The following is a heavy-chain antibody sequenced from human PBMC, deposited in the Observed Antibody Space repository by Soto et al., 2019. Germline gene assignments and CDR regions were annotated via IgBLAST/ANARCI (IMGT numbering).Heavy chain of an antibody. CDR1: VFTFSSYA. CDR2: ISGSGGST. J-gene: IGHJ4*02. V-gene: IGHV3-23*01. Sequence: PWGSLRLSCSASVFTFSSYAMSWFRQAPGKGLEWVSAISGSGGSTYYADSVKGRFTISRDNSKNTLYLQMNSLRAEDTAVYYCAKDLAGLRFLEWSTDYWGQGTLVTVSS. CDR3: AKDLAGLRFLEWSTDY. D-gene: IGHD3-3*01.